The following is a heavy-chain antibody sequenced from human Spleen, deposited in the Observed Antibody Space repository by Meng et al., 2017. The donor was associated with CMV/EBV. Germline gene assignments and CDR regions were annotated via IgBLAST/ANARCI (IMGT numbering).Heavy chain of an antibody. D-gene: IGHD2/OR15-2a*01. CDR3: AKDFSANWFDP. J-gene: IGHJ5*02. V-gene: IGHV3-30*02. Sequence: GESLKISCAASGFTFTIYGMQWVRQAPGKGLEWVAFIRFDGSNQYYSDSVKGRFTISRDNFKGTLYLQMDSLRAEDTAVYYCAKDFSANWFDPWGQGTLVTVSS. CDR2: IRFDGSNQ. CDR1: GFTFTIYG.